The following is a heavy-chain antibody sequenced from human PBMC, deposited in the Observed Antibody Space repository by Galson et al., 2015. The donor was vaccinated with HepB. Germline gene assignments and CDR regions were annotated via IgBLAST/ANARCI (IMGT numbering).Heavy chain of an antibody. CDR1: GYSFTSYW. CDR2: IDPSDSYT. D-gene: IGHD6-13*01. Sequence: QSGAEVKKPGESLRISCKGSGYSFTSYWISWVRQMPGKGLEWMGRIDPSDSYTNYSPSFQGHVTISADKSISTAYLQWSSLKASDTAMYYCAISAAGGGEVDWFDPWGQGTLVTVSS. CDR3: AISAAGGGEVDWFDP. V-gene: IGHV5-10-1*01. J-gene: IGHJ5*02.